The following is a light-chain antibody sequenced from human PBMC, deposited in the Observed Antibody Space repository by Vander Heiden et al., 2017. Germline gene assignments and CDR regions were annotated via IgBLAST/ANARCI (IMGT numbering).Light chain of an antibody. V-gene: IGLV2-8*01. CDR2: EVS. J-gene: IGLJ1*01. CDR1: SSHVGTYNY. Sequence: QSALIQPPFASGSPGQSVTTTCTGASSHVGTYNYVSWYQQHPGKAPKLMIYEVSKRPSGVPDRFSGSKSGNTASLTVSGLQPEDEADYYCSSYAGSNTYVFGTGTKVTVL. CDR3: SSYAGSNTYV.